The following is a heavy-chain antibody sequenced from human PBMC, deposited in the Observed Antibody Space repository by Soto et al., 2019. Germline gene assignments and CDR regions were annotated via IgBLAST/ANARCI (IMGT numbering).Heavy chain of an antibody. D-gene: IGHD3-9*01. CDR3: ARQAYDILTGYYLAY. CDR1: GDSFNDYD. V-gene: IGHV1-2*02. Sequence: ASVKVSCKTSGDSFNDYDIHWVRQAPGQGLEWMGWINPNGGDTKYAQKLQGRVTMTTDTSTSTAYMELRSLRSDDTAVYYCARQAYDILTGYYLAYWGQGTLVTVSS. J-gene: IGHJ4*02. CDR2: INPNGGDT.